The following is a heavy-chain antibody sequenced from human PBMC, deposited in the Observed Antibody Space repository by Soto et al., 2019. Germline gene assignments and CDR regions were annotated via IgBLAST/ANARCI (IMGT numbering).Heavy chain of an antibody. Sequence: GGSLRLSCAASGFTFSSHSMNWVRQAPGKGLEWVSSISSSSSYIYYADSVKGRFTISRDNAKNSLYLQMNSLRAEDTAVYYCASLAAAGLIYYYYGMDVWGQGTTVTVSS. V-gene: IGHV3-21*01. CDR2: ISSSSSYI. CDR1: GFTFSSHS. J-gene: IGHJ6*02. D-gene: IGHD6-13*01. CDR3: ASLAAAGLIYYYYGMDV.